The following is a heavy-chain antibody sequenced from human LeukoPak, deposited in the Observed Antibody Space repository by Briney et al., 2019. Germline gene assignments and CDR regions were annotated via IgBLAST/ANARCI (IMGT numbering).Heavy chain of an antibody. CDR1: GGTFSSYA. Sequence: ASVKVSCKASGGTFSSYAISWVRQAPGQGLEWMGGIIPIFGTANYAQKFQGRVTITTDESTSTAYMELSSLRSEDTAVYYCASLRSRVGAPHDWFDPWGQGTLVTVSS. V-gene: IGHV1-69*05. J-gene: IGHJ5*02. CDR2: IIPIFGTA. CDR3: ASLRSRVGAPHDWFDP. D-gene: IGHD1-26*01.